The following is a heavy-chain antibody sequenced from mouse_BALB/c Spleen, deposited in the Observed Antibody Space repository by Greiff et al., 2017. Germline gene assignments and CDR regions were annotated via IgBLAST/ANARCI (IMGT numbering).Heavy chain of an antibody. J-gene: IGHJ4*01. V-gene: IGHV2-9*02. CDR3: ARDRYDRGGAMDY. D-gene: IGHD2-14*01. CDR2: IWAGGST. Sequence: VQLKESGPGLVAPSQSLSITCTVSGFSLTSYGVHWVRQPPGKGLEWLGVIWAGGSTNYNSALMSRLSISKDNSKSQVFLKMNSLQTDDTAMYYCARDRYDRGGAMDYWGQGTSVTVSS. CDR1: GFSLTSYG.